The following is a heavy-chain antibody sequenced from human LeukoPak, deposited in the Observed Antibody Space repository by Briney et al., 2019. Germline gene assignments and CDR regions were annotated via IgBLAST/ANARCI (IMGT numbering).Heavy chain of an antibody. V-gene: IGHV1-2*02. J-gene: IGHJ4*02. Sequence: ASVKVSCKASGYTFTGYYLHWVRQAPGQGPEWMGWINPNSGGTNYAQKFQGRVTMTRDTSISTAYMELSRLKSDDTAVYYCARIPSAYYIDFWGQGTLVTVSS. D-gene: IGHD3-3*01. CDR2: INPNSGGT. CDR1: GYTFTGYY. CDR3: ARIPSAYYIDF.